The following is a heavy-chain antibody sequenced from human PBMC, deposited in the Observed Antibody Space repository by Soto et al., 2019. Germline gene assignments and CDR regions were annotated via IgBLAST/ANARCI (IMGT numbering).Heavy chain of an antibody. CDR2: IYYSGST. J-gene: IGHJ4*02. Sequence: SETLSLTCTVSGGSISSYYWSWIRQPPGKGLEWIGYIYYSGSTNYNPSLKSRVTISIDTSKNQFSLKLNSMTAADTAVYYCARHNYGSGSTYFDYWGQGTLVTVSS. D-gene: IGHD3-10*01. CDR3: ARHNYGSGSTYFDY. V-gene: IGHV4-59*08. CDR1: GGSISSYY.